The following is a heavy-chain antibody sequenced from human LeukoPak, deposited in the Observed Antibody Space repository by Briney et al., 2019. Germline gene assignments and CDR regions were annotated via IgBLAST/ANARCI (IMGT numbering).Heavy chain of an antibody. CDR1: GGSISSSSYY. CDR2: IYYSGST. V-gene: IGHV4-39*07. CDR3: ARDWDRDGYIKGDY. Sequence: SETLSLTCTVSGGSISSSSYYWGWIRQPPGKGLEWIGSIYYSGSTYYNPSLKSRVTISVDTSKNQFSLKLSSVTAADTAVYYCARDWDRDGYIKGDYWGQGTLVTVSS. J-gene: IGHJ4*02. D-gene: IGHD5-24*01.